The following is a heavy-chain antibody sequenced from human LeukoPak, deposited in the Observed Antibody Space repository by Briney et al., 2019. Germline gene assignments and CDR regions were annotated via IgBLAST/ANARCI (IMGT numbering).Heavy chain of an antibody. J-gene: IGHJ1*01. CDR3: ARTDETAPAEDFQH. D-gene: IGHD2-21*02. CDR2: ISSSSSTI. CDR1: GFTFSSYS. V-gene: IGHV3-48*01. Sequence: HSGGSLRLSCAASGFTFSSYSMNWVRQAPGKGLEWVSYISSSSSTIYYADSVKGRFTISRDNSKNTLYLQMKSLRAEDTAVYYCARTDETAPAEDFQHWGQGTLVTVSS.